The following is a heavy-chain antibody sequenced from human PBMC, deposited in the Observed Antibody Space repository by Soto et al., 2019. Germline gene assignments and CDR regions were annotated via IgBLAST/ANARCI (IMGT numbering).Heavy chain of an antibody. CDR1: GGSISSYY. CDR3: AGGNTAMGLFDY. Sequence: SETLSHTCTVSGGSISSYYWSWIRQPPGKGLEWIGYIYYSGSTNYNPSLKSRVTISVDTSKNQFSLKLSSVTAADTAVYYCAGGNTAMGLFDYWGQGTLVTVSS. CDR2: IYYSGST. V-gene: IGHV4-59*08. D-gene: IGHD5-18*01. J-gene: IGHJ4*02.